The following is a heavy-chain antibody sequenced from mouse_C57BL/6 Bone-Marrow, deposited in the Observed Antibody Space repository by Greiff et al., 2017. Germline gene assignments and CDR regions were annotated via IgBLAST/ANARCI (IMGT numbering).Heavy chain of an antibody. D-gene: IGHD6-1*01. J-gene: IGHJ3*01. CDR3: ARGDSPAWFAY. CDR2: IYPGDGDT. Sequence: QVQLQQSGPELVKPGASVKISCKASGYAFSSSWMHWVKQRPGKGLEWIGRIYPGDGDTNYNGKFKGKATLTADKSSSTAYMQLNSLTSEDSAVYFCARGDSPAWFAYWGQGTLVTVSA. V-gene: IGHV1-82*01. CDR1: GYAFSSSW.